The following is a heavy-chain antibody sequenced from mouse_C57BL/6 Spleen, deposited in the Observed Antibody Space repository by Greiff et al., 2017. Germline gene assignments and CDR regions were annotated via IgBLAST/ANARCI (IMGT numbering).Heavy chain of an antibody. D-gene: IGHD2-4*01. J-gene: IGHJ1*03. CDR2: ISDGGSYT. CDR1: GFTFSSYA. V-gene: IGHV5-4*03. Sequence: EVKLMESGGGLVKPGGSLKLSCAASGFTFSSYAMSWVRQTPEKRLEWVATISDGGSYTYYPDNVKGRFTISRDNAKNNLYLQMSHLKSEDTAMYYCASYYDYDWYFDVWGTGTTVTVSS. CDR3: ASYYDYDWYFDV.